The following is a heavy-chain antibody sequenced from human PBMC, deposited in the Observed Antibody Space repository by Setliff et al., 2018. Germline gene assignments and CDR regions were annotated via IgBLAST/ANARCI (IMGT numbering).Heavy chain of an antibody. CDR3: ARDLYNSGSDY. D-gene: IGHD6-25*01. Sequence: ASVKVSCKTSGYPFTDDYIHWVRQAPGQGLEWMGRINPNSGATNFAQKFQGRVTMTRDTSISTAYMDLSRLRSDDTAVYYCARDLYNSGSDYWGQGTLVTVSS. CDR2: INPNSGAT. J-gene: IGHJ4*02. CDR1: GYPFTDDY. V-gene: IGHV1-2*06.